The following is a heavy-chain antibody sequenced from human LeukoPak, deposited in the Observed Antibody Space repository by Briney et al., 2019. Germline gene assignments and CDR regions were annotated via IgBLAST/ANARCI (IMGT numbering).Heavy chain of an antibody. Sequence: SVKVSCKASGGTFSSYTISWVRQAPGQGLEWMGGIIPLFGTPDYAQKFQDRLTITADKSTSTAYMELSSLRSEDTALYYCARIFSPINGYGSGYYSFLGSLDPWGQGTLVTVSS. V-gene: IGHV1-69*06. D-gene: IGHD3-10*01. CDR2: IIPLFGTP. CDR1: GGTFSSYT. CDR3: ARIFSPINGYGSGYYSFLGSLDP. J-gene: IGHJ5*02.